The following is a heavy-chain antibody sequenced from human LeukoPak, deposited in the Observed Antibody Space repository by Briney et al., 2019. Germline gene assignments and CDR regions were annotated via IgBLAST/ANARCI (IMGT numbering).Heavy chain of an antibody. V-gene: IGHV4-59*01. CDR1: GGSISSYY. Sequence: SETLSLTCTVSGGSISSYYWSWIRQPPGKGLEWIGYIYYSGSTNYNPSLKSRVTISVDTSKNQFSLKLSSVTAADTAVYYCARFGYYYDSSGYYYVLGFDYWGQGTLVTVSS. CDR3: ARFGYYYDSSGYYYVLGFDY. CDR2: IYYSGST. J-gene: IGHJ4*02. D-gene: IGHD3-22*01.